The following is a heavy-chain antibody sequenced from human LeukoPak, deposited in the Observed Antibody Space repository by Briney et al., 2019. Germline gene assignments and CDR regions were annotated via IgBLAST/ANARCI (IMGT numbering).Heavy chain of an antibody. CDR2: INPNSGDT. CDR3: ARAEAIDY. Sequence: GASVKVSCKTSGYTFTGYYMHWARQAPGQGLEWMGWINPNSGDTKYAQKFQGRVTMTRDTSISTAYMELSSLRSDDTAVYYCARAEAIDYWGQGTLVTVSS. J-gene: IGHJ4*02. CDR1: GYTFTGYY. D-gene: IGHD5-12*01. V-gene: IGHV1-2*02.